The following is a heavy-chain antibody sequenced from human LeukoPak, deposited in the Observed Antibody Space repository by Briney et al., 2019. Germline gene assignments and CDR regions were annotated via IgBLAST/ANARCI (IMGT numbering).Heavy chain of an antibody. CDR2: INHSGST. CDR1: GGSVSDYY. CDR3: ARQTHYYDSSGYYSKFDY. D-gene: IGHD3-22*01. V-gene: IGHV4-34*01. Sequence: SETLSLTCTISGGSVSDYYWSWIRQPPGKGLEWIGEINHSGSTNYNPSLKSRVTISVDTSKNQFSLKLSSVTAADTAVYYCARQTHYYDSSGYYSKFDYWGQGTLVTVSS. J-gene: IGHJ4*02.